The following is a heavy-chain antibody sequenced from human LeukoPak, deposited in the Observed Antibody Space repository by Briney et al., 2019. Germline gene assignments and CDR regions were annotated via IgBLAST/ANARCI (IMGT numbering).Heavy chain of an antibody. D-gene: IGHD2-8*02. CDR1: GFAFSSYA. J-gene: IGHJ4*02. V-gene: IGHV3-23*01. Sequence: PGGSLSLSFAAPGFAFSSYAMSWVRPAPGKGLGWVSAISCSGGSTYYPDSVKGRFTISRDNSKNTLYLQMNSLRAEDTAVYYCAKDRDQSVVYAISLSHWGQGTLVTVSS. CDR3: AKDRDQSVVYAISLSH. CDR2: ISCSGGST.